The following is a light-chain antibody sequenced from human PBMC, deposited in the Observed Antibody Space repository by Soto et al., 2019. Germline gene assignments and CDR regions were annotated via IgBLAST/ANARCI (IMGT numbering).Light chain of an antibody. Sequence: QSVLTQPPSASGTPGQRVTISCSGSTSNIGSNTVNWFQHLPGTAPKLLLHGNNQRPSGVPDRLSGSKSGTSASLAISGLQSEDEADYYCATWADSLNGLYVFGTGTKVTVL. CDR1: TSNIGSNT. V-gene: IGLV1-44*01. CDR2: GNN. J-gene: IGLJ1*01. CDR3: ATWADSLNGLYV.